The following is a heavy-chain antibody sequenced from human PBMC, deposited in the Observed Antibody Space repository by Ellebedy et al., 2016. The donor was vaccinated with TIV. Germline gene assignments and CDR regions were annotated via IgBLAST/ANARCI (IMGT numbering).Heavy chain of an antibody. CDR2: INTDGTTT. J-gene: IGHJ4*02. CDR3: ARDQASRGVIIY. V-gene: IGHV3-74*03. Sequence: GESLKISCAASGFTFSNHWMHWVRQVPGKGLVWVSRINTDGTTTTYADSVKGRFTISRDNAKNTLFLQMTSLRADDTAVYYCARDQASRGVIIYWGQGTLVTVSS. D-gene: IGHD3-10*01. CDR1: GFTFSNHW.